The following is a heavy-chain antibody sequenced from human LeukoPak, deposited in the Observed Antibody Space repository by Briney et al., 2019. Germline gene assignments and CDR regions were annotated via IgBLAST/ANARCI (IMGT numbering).Heavy chain of an antibody. J-gene: IGHJ5*02. CDR3: ASRRRITMVRGVLDP. CDR2: IYYSGST. D-gene: IGHD3-10*01. CDR1: GYSVSSGFY. Sequence: NPSETLSLTCSVSGYSVSSGFYWGWIRQPPGKGLEWIGYIYYSGSTNYNPSLKSRVTISVDTSKNQFSLKLSSVTAADTAVYYCASRRRITMVRGVLDPWGQGTLVTVSS. V-gene: IGHV4-38-2*02.